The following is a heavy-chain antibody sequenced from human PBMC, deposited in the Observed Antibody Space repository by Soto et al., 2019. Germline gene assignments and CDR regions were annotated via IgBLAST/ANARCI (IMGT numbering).Heavy chain of an antibody. CDR3: ARGSTDSYPGSRIFEF. CDR2: ITDTGGDT. CDR1: VITFGSRA. J-gene: IGHJ4*02. D-gene: IGHD3-10*01. V-gene: IGHV3-23*01. Sequence: GGSLRLSCVSSVITFGSRAMSWVRHSPGGWLEWVSTITDTGGDTKYSDSVRGRFTMSRDNSKKTLYLKMNNLRVEDSALYYCARGSTDSYPGSRIFEFWGRGTLVNVSS.